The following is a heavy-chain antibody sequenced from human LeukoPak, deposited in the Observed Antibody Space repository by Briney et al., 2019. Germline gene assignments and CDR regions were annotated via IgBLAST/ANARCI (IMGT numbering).Heavy chain of an antibody. CDR3: ARDWSPSITMVRGVMDV. J-gene: IGHJ6*04. CDR2: INQDGSEK. D-gene: IGHD3-10*01. CDR1: GFTFSDCW. Sequence: PGGSLRLSCAASGFTFSDCWMNWVRQAPGKGLEWVANINQDGSEKYYEDSVKGRFTISRDNAKNSLYLQMNSLRAEDTAVYYCARDWSPSITMVRGVMDVWGKGTTVTISS. V-gene: IGHV3-7*01.